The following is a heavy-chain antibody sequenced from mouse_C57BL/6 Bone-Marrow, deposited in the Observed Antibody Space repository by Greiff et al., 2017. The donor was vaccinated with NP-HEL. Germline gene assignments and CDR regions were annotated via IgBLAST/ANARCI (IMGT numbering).Heavy chain of an antibody. CDR2: IDPENGDT. CDR3: TTGGCSPYARDY. V-gene: IGHV14-4*01. Sequence: EVQLQQSGAELVRPGASVKLSCTVSGFNIKDDYMHWVKQRPEQGLEWIGWIDPENGDTEYASKFQGKATITADTSSNTAYLQLSSLTSEDTAVYYCTTGGCSPYARDYWGQGTSVTVSS. CDR1: GFNIKDDY. J-gene: IGHJ4*01. D-gene: IGHD1-1*01.